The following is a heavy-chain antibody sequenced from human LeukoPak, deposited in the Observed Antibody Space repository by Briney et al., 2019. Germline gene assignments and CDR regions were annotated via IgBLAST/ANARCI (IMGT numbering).Heavy chain of an antibody. CDR1: GFTFSNYW. CDR3: ARPSVGFDP. CDR2: ISGDGSST. Sequence: GGSLRLSCAASGFTFSNYWMHWVRHAPGKGLVWVSRISGDGSSTSYADSVKGRFTTSRDNAKNTLYLQKNSLRAEDTAVYYCARPSVGFDPWGQGTLVTVSS. V-gene: IGHV3-74*01. J-gene: IGHJ5*02.